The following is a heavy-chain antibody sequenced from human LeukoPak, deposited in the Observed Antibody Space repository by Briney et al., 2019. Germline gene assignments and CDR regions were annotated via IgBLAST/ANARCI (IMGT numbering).Heavy chain of an antibody. Sequence: GASVKVSCKASGYTFTGYCMHWVRQAPGQGLEWMGIINPSGGSTSYAQKFQGRVTMTRVTSTSTVYMELSSLRSEDTAVYYCARYVVGGGLDPWGQGTLVTVSS. D-gene: IGHD4-23*01. CDR3: ARYVVGGGLDP. CDR1: GYTFTGYC. CDR2: INPSGGST. V-gene: IGHV1-46*01. J-gene: IGHJ5*02.